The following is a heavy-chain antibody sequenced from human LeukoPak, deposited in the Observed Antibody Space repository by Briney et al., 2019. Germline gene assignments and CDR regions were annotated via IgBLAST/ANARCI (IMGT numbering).Heavy chain of an antibody. CDR1: GFTFSSYA. J-gene: IGHJ4*02. CDR2: ISGSGGST. V-gene: IGHV3-23*01. Sequence: GGSLRLSCAASGFTFSSYAMSWVRQAPGKGLEWVSAISGSGGSTYYADSAKGRFTISRDNSKNTLYLQMNSLRAEDTAVYYCAKVGPSLTYSSSWYSFDYWGQGTLVTVSS. CDR3: AKVGPSLTYSSSWYSFDY. D-gene: IGHD6-13*01.